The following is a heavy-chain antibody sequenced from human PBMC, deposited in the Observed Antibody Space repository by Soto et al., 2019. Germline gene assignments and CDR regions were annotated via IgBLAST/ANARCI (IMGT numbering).Heavy chain of an antibody. J-gene: IGHJ4*02. D-gene: IGHD4-17*01. V-gene: IGHV3-48*01. CDR1: GFTFSNHV. Sequence: EEQLVESGGGLVQPGGSLRLSCAASGFTFSNHVMNWFRQAPGRGLEWVSSINRDFNTYYADSVKGRFTTSRDIAKDSLYLQMNSLRADFTAVYYCVNGDYYVGQGTLVTVSS. CDR2: INRDFNT. CDR3: VNGDYY.